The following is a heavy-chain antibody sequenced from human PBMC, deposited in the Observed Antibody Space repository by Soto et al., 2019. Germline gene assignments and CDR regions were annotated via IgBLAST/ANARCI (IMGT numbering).Heavy chain of an antibody. D-gene: IGHD2-15*01. CDR2: IYYSGST. CDR1: GGSISSSSYY. J-gene: IGHJ4*02. CDR3: ARPRYCSGGSCYSRIDY. V-gene: IGHV4-39*02. Sequence: QLQLQESGPGLVKPSETLSLTCTVSGGSISSSSYYWGWIRQPPGKGLEWIGSIYYSGSTYYNPSLKSRVTISVDTSNNHFSLKLSSVTAADTAVYYRARPRYCSGGSCYSRIDYWGQGTMVTVSS.